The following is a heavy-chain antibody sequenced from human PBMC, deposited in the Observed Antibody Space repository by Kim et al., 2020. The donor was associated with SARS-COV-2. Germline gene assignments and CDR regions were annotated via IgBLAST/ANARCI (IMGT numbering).Heavy chain of an antibody. J-gene: IGHJ5*02. Sequence: YSPSLQGHVTISADKSSSTAYLQWSSLKASDTAMYYCARQHSSSWGWFDPWGQGTLVTVSS. V-gene: IGHV5-51*01. CDR3: ARQHSSSWGWFDP. D-gene: IGHD6-13*01.